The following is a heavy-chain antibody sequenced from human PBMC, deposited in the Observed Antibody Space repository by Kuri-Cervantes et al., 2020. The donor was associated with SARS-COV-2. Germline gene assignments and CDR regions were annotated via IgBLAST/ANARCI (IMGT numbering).Heavy chain of an antibody. V-gene: IGHV3-74*01. CDR3: ASLLSGGGAHLYYFYMDA. Sequence: GGSLRLSCAASGFTFSSYWMHWVRQAPGKGLVWVSRINSDGSSTSYADSVKGRFTISRDNAKNSLYLQMNSLRAEDTAVYYCASLLSGGGAHLYYFYMDAWGKGTSVTVSS. J-gene: IGHJ6*03. CDR1: GFTFSSYW. D-gene: IGHD3-16*01. CDR2: INSDGSST.